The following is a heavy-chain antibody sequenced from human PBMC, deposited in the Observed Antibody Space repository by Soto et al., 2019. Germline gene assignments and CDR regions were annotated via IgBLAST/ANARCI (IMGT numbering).Heavy chain of an antibody. J-gene: IGHJ4*02. CDR1: GFTFSSYA. CDR3: AKDRGYVDFWSGYYNY. Sequence: GGSLILSCAASGFTFSSYAMSWVRQAPGKGLEWVSAISGSGGSTYYADSVKGRFTISRDNSKNTLYLQMNSLRAEDTAVYYCAKDRGYVDFWSGYYNYWGQGTLVSVSS. CDR2: ISGSGGST. V-gene: IGHV3-23*01. D-gene: IGHD3-3*01.